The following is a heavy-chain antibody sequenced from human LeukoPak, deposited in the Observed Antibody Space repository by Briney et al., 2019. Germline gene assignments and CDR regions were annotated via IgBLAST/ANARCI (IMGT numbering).Heavy chain of an antibody. Sequence: SETLSLTCTVSGASINSYYWSWIRQPPGKGLEWIGYIHYSGNTNYSPSLKSRVTILLDTSKNQFSLKLSSVTAADTAVYYCAVSYYDILTGYVGSDYWGQGTLVTVSS. CDR2: IHYSGNT. CDR3: AVSYYDILTGYVGSDY. J-gene: IGHJ4*02. CDR1: GASINSYY. V-gene: IGHV4-59*01. D-gene: IGHD3-9*01.